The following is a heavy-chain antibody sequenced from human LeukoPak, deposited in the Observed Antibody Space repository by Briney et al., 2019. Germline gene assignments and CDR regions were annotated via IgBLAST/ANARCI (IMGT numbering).Heavy chain of an antibody. V-gene: IGHV3-30*02. J-gene: IGHJ4*02. CDR3: AKVGSGGSYYQGGIDY. Sequence: PGGSLRLSCAPSGFTFSSYGMDWVRQAPGKGREGVAFIRYDGSNKNYADSVKGGFTISRDNSENTLYLQMNSLRAEDTAVYYCAKVGSGGSYYQGGIDYWGQGTLVTVSS. D-gene: IGHD1-26*01. CDR2: IRYDGSNK. CDR1: GFTFSSYG.